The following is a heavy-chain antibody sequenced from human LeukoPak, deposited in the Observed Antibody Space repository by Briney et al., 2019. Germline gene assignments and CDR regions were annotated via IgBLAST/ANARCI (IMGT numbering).Heavy chain of an antibody. CDR2: INHSGST. V-gene: IGHV4-34*01. CDR1: GGSFSGYY. Sequence: SETLSLTCAVYGGSFSGYYWSWIRQPPGKGLEWIGEINHSGSTNYNPSLKSRVTISVDTSKNQFSLKLSSATAADTAVYYCARGPAAMTGEDYYGMDVWGKGTTVTVSS. D-gene: IGHD2-2*01. J-gene: IGHJ6*04. CDR3: ARGPAAMTGEDYYGMDV.